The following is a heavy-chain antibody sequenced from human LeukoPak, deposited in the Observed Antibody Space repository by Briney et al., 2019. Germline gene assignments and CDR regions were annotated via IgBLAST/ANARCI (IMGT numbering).Heavy chain of an antibody. Sequence: GGSLRLSCAASGFTFSSYAMSWVRQAPGKGLEWVSAISGSGGSTYYADSVKGRFTISRDNSKNTLYLQMNSLRAEDTTVYYCAKHEWIQLWTRFDYWGQGTLVTVSS. V-gene: IGHV3-23*01. CDR2: ISGSGGST. CDR1: GFTFSSYA. J-gene: IGHJ4*02. D-gene: IGHD5-18*01. CDR3: AKHEWIQLWTRFDY.